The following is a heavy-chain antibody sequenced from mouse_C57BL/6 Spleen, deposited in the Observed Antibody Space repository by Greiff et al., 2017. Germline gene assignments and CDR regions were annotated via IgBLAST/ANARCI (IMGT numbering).Heavy chain of an antibody. V-gene: IGHV1-64*01. CDR2: IHPNSGST. Sequence: QVQLQQPGAELVMPGASVKLSCKASGYTFTSYWMHWVKQRPGQGLEWIGMIHPNSGSTNYNEKFKSKATLTVDKSSSTAYMQLSSLTSEDSAVYYCARGDSNYVPLYYAMDYWGQGTSVTVSS. CDR1: GYTFTSYW. CDR3: ARGDSNYVPLYYAMDY. D-gene: IGHD2-5*01. J-gene: IGHJ4*01.